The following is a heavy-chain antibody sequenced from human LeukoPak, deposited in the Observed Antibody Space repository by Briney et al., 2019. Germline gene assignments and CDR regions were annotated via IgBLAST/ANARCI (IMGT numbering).Heavy chain of an antibody. D-gene: IGHD4-11*01. CDR2: IIPIFGTA. CDR3: ATLRGDTVKGGNY. CDR1: GGTFSSYA. V-gene: IGHV1-69*13. J-gene: IGHJ4*02. Sequence: SVKVSCKASGGTFSSYAISWVRQAPGQGLEWMGGIIPIFGTANYVQKFQGRVTITADESTSTAYMELSSLRSEDTAVYYCATLRGDTVKGGNYWGQGTLVTVSS.